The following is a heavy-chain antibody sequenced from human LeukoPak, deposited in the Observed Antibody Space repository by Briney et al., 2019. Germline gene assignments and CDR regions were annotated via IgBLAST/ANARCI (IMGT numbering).Heavy chain of an antibody. V-gene: IGHV1-2*02. Sequence: ASVKVSCKASGYTFTGYYMHWVRQAPGQGLEWMGWINPNSGGTNYAQKFQGRVTMTEDTSTDTAYMELSSLRSEDTAVYYCATVHRPGYSPTDVWGKGTTVTVSS. J-gene: IGHJ6*04. CDR3: ATVHRPGYSPTDV. CDR2: INPNSGGT. D-gene: IGHD5-18*01. CDR1: GYTFTGYY.